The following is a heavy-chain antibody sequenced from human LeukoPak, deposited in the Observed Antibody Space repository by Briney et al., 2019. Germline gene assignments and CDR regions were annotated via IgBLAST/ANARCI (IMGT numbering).Heavy chain of an antibody. Sequence: GGSLRLSCVVSGITFSGYSMIWVRHAPGKGREWLSFMTTSGNTIFYAESVKDRFTISRDNAKKSLYLQMNSLRDEDTAVYYCARVGGATAVSMYFEYWGQGTLVTVSS. CDR3: ARVGGATAVSMYFEY. J-gene: IGHJ4*02. CDR2: MTTSGNTI. D-gene: IGHD1-26*01. V-gene: IGHV3-48*02. CDR1: GITFSGYS.